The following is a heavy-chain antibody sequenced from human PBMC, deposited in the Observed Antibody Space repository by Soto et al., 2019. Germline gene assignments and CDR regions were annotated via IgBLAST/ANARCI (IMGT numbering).Heavy chain of an antibody. V-gene: IGHV1-69*06. D-gene: IGHD6-6*01. CDR3: ARGRYSSSSGGLYYYYGMDV. Sequence: ASAKVSCKASGGTFSSYAISWVRQAPGQVLEWMGGIIPIFGTANYAQKFEGRVTITADKSTSTAYMELSSLRSEDTAVYYCARGRYSSSSGGLYYYYGMDVWGQGTTVTSP. CDR2: IIPIFGTA. J-gene: IGHJ6*02. CDR1: GGTFSSYA.